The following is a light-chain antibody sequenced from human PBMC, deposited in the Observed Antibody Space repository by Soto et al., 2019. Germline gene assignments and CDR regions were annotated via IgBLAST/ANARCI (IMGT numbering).Light chain of an antibody. V-gene: IGKV1-13*02. Sequence: AIQLTQSPSSLSASVGDRVTITCRASQGISSALAWYQQKPGKAPKLLIYDASSLESGVPSRFSGSGSGTDFTLPISSLQPEDFAPYYCQQFYSYPSTFGQGTKLEIK. CDR3: QQFYSYPST. CDR1: QGISSA. CDR2: DAS. J-gene: IGKJ2*01.